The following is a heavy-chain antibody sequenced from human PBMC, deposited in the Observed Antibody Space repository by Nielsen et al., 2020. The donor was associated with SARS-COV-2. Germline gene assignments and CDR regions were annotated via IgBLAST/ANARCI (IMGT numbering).Heavy chain of an antibody. D-gene: IGHD2-8*02. V-gene: IGHV3-33*01. CDR3: ARDWSRAFDV. J-gene: IGHJ3*01. CDR1: GFIFSSYA. Sequence: GGSLRLSCAASGFIFSSYAMHWVRQAPGKGLEWVAVIYHDGGNKYYGDAVKGRFTISRDNSKKTLFLQMNNLRVEDTAVYYCARDWSRAFDVWGQGTMVTVSS. CDR2: IYHDGGNK.